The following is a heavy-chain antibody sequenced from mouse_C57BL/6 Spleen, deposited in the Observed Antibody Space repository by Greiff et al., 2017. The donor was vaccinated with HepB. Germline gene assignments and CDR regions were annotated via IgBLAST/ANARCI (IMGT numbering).Heavy chain of an antibody. J-gene: IGHJ3*01. D-gene: IGHD2-4*01. CDR1: GYTFTEYT. Sequence: QVQLKESGAELVKPGASVKLSCKASGYTFTEYTIHWVKQRSGQGLEWIGWFYPGSGSIKYNEKFKDKATLTADKSSSTVYMALSRLTSEDSAVYFCARHEADYDRFAYWGQGTLVTVSA. V-gene: IGHV1-62-2*01. CDR2: FYPGSGSI. CDR3: ARHEADYDRFAY.